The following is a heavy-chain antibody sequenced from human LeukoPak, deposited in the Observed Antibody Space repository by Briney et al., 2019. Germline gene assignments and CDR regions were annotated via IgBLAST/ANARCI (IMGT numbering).Heavy chain of an antibody. CDR2: ISSSSSYI. D-gene: IGHD6-6*01. CDR3: ARARGIAARLTLFYDY. V-gene: IGHV3-21*01. CDR1: GFTFSSYS. Sequence: PGGSLRLSCAASGFTFSSYSMNWVRQAPGEGLEWVSSISSSSSYIYYADSVKGRFTISRDNAKNSLYLQMNSLRAEDTAVYYCARARGIAARLTLFYDYWGQGTLVTVSS. J-gene: IGHJ4*02.